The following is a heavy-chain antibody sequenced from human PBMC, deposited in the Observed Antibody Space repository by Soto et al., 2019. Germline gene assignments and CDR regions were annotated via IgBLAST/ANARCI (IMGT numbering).Heavy chain of an antibody. CDR1: GGTFSSYT. D-gene: IGHD6-13*01. CDR3: ARDRYGSSWYGSEIDY. J-gene: IGHJ4*02. CDR2: IIPILGIA. V-gene: IGHV1-69*04. Sequence: ASVKVSCKASGGTFSSYTISWVRQAPGQGLEWMGRIIPILGIANYAQKFQGRVTITAYKSTSTAYMELSSLRSEDTAVYYCARDRYGSSWYGSEIDYWGQGTLVTVSS.